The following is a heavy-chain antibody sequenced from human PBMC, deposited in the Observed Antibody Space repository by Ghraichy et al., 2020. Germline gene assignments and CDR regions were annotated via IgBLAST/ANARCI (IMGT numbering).Heavy chain of an antibody. CDR3: ARDTLPEYYYDSSGSHYYYYGMDV. V-gene: IGHV3-21*01. D-gene: IGHD3-22*01. CDR1: GFTFSSYS. J-gene: IGHJ6*02. CDR2: ISSSSSYI. Sequence: GGSLRLSCAASGFTFSSYSMNWVRQAPGKGLEWVSSISSSSSYIYYADSVKGRFTISRDNAKNSLYLQMNSLRAEDTAVYYCARDTLPEYYYDSSGSHYYYYGMDVWGQGTTVTVSS.